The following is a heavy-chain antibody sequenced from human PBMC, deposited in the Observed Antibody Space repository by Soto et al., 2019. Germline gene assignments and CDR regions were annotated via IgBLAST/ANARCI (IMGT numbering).Heavy chain of an antibody. J-gene: IGHJ3*02. D-gene: IGHD5-12*01. V-gene: IGHV1-69*01. CDR3: ARAHPNYSGYPRRAFDI. Sequence: QVQLVQSGAEVKKPGSSVKVSCKASGGTFSSYVISWVRQAPGQGLEWMGGIIPIFGTANYAQKFQGRVTITADESTSTAYMELSSLRSEDTAVYYCARAHPNYSGYPRRAFDIWGQGTMVTVSS. CDR1: GGTFSSYV. CDR2: IIPIFGTA.